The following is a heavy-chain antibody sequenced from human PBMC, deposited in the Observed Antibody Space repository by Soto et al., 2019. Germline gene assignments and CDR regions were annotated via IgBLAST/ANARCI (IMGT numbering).Heavy chain of an antibody. D-gene: IGHD4-17*01. CDR1: GGSISSSSYY. J-gene: IGHJ5*02. CDR2: IYYSGST. V-gene: IGHV4-39*02. CDR3: AREAWDIRGDYGDGQTFHWFDP. Sequence: ETLSLTCTVSGGSISSSSYYWGWIRQPPGKGLEWIGSIYYSGSTYYNPSLKSRVTISVDTSKNQFSLKLSSVTAADTAVYYCAREAWDIRGDYGDGQTFHWFDPWGQGTLVTVSS.